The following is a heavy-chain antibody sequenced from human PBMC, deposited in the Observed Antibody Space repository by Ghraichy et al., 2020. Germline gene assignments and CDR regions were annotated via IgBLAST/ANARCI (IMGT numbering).Heavy chain of an antibody. J-gene: IGHJ6*02. V-gene: IGHV3-74*01. CDR2: INTDGSTT. Sequence: GGSLNISCAASGFTFSGYCMHWVRQAPGKGLVWVSRINTDGSTTTYADSVKGRFTISRDNAKNTLYLQMNSLRAEDTAVYYCARDIEYWSGYYNGMDVWGQGTTVTVSS. D-gene: IGHD3-3*01. CDR1: GFTFSGYC. CDR3: ARDIEYWSGYYNGMDV.